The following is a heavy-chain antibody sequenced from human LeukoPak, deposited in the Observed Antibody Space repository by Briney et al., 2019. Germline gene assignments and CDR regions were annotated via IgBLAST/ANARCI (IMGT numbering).Heavy chain of an antibody. J-gene: IGHJ5*02. CDR3: ARGNWNDVEFWFDP. D-gene: IGHD1-1*01. Sequence: GASVKVSCKASGGTFSSYAISWVRQAPGQGLEWMGRIIPILGIANYAQKFQGRVTITADKSTSTAYMELSSLRSEDTAVYYCARGNWNDVEFWFDPWGQGTLVTASS. CDR1: GGTFSSYA. V-gene: IGHV1-69*04. CDR2: IIPILGIA.